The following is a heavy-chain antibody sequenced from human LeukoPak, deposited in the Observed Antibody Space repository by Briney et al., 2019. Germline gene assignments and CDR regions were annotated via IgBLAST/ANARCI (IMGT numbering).Heavy chain of an antibody. D-gene: IGHD5-12*01. Sequence: GGSLRVSCAASGFTFSDDAMSWVREAPGKGLGSGSVISGTGAFTYYADSVKGRFTTSRDNSKNTLYLQMNSLRADATTVYHCANGHSGYGTAFDLWGRGTLVTVSS. CDR2: ISGTGAFT. V-gene: IGHV3-23*01. CDR3: ANGHSGYGTAFDL. CDR1: GFTFSDDA. J-gene: IGHJ4*02.